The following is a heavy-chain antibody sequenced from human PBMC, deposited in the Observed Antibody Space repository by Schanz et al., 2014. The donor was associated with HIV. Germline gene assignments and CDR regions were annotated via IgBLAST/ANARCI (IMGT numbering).Heavy chain of an antibody. CDR2: INPNSGGT. CDR1: GYTFTAYY. V-gene: IGHV1-2*02. Sequence: QVQLVQSGAEVKKPGASVKVSCKASGYTFTAYYIHWVRQAPGQGLEWMGWINPNSGGTNSAQKFQGRVTISMDKSINTAYLEVKSLRSDDTALYFCASDLVDSSTWYDAFDIWGQGTKVTVSS. D-gene: IGHD6-13*01. CDR3: ASDLVDSSTWYDAFDI. J-gene: IGHJ3*02.